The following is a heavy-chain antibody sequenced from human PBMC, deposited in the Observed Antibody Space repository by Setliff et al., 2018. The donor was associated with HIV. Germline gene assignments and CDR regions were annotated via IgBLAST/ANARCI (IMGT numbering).Heavy chain of an antibody. Sequence: GGSLRLSCAASGFTFSSYAMSWVRQAPGKGLEWVSAISGSGGSTYYADSVKGRFTISRDNSKNTLYLQMNSLRAEDTAVYYCATHPDYYDILTGYYRGHYFDYWGQGTLVTVS. V-gene: IGHV3-23*01. CDR2: ISGSGGST. CDR1: GFTFSSYA. J-gene: IGHJ4*02. D-gene: IGHD3-9*01. CDR3: ATHPDYYDILTGYYRGHYFDY.